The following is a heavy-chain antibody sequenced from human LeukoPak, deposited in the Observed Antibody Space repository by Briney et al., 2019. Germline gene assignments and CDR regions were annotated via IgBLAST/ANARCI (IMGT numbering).Heavy chain of an antibody. CDR1: GFTFSSYW. CDR3: ARVGYCSGGSCYVPFDY. J-gene: IGHJ4*02. Sequence: GGSLRLSCAASGFTFSSYWMSWVRQAPGKGLEWVANIKQDGSEKYYVVSVKGRFTISRDNAKNSLYLQMNSLRAEDTAVYYCARVGYCSGGSCYVPFDYWGQGTLVTVSS. D-gene: IGHD2-15*01. V-gene: IGHV3-7*03. CDR2: IKQDGSEK.